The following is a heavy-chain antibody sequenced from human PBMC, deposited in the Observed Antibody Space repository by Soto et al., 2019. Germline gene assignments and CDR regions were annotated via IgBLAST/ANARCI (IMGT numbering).Heavy chain of an antibody. D-gene: IGHD3-22*01. Sequence: SVKVSCKASGGTFGSDAITWVRQAPGQGLEWVGRIIPIFGTTNYAQNLQGRVTISADKSTLTSYMELHSLTSDDTALYYCARDRTDSGYYTNWLDPWGQGTQVTDSS. CDR3: ARDRTDSGYYTNWLDP. J-gene: IGHJ5*02. V-gene: IGHV1-69*06. CDR1: GGTFGSDA. CDR2: IIPIFGTT.